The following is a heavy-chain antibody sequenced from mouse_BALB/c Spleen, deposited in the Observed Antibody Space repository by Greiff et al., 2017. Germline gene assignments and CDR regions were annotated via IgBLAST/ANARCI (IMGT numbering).Heavy chain of an antibody. J-gene: IGHJ4*01. CDR1: GYAFSSSW. V-gene: IGHV1-82*01. Sequence: QVQLQQSGPELVKPGASVKISCKASGYAFSSSWMNWVKQRPGQGLEWIGRIYPGDGDTNYNGKFKGKATLTADKSSSTAYMQLSSLTSVDSAVYFCAYYYGSRTYYAMDYWGQGTSVTVSS. CDR2: IYPGDGDT. CDR3: AYYYGSRTYYAMDY. D-gene: IGHD1-1*01.